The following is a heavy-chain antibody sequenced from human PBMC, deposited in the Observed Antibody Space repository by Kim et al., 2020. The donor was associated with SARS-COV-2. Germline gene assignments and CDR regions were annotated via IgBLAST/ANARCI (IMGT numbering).Heavy chain of an antibody. CDR2: IYYSGST. Sequence: SETLSLTCTVSGGSISSSSYYWGWIRQPPGKGLEWIGSIYYSGSTYYNPSLKSRVTISVDTSKNQFSLKLSSVTAADTAVYYCARQSIGVLNYYSYGMDVWGQGTTVTVSS. J-gene: IGHJ6*02. V-gene: IGHV4-39*01. D-gene: IGHD2-8*01. CDR1: GGSISSSSYY. CDR3: ARQSIGVLNYYSYGMDV.